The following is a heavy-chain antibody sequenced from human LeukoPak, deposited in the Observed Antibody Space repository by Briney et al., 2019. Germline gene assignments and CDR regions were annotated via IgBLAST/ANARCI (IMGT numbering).Heavy chain of an antibody. CDR2: IIPIFGTA. D-gene: IGHD1-26*01. V-gene: IGHV1-69*13. CDR1: GGTFSSYA. J-gene: IGHJ6*02. Sequence: SVKVSCKASGGTFSSYAISWVRQAPGQGLEWMGGIIPIFGTANYAQKFQGRVTIAADESTSTAYMELSSLRSEDTAVYYCARDRGSYFDYYYYGMDVWGQGTTVTVSS. CDR3: ARDRGSYFDYYYYGMDV.